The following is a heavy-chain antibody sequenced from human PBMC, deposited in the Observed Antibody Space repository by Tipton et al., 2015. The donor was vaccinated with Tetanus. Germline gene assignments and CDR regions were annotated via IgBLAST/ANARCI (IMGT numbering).Heavy chain of an antibody. V-gene: IGHV1-8*01. J-gene: IGHJ4*02. D-gene: IGHD1-26*01. Sequence: QSGAGVKKPGASVKVSCKTSGYTFTSYDINWVRQATGQGLEWMGWMKPNSGSTGYAQKFRGRVTMTRDTSINTAYMELSGLRSXXXXVYFCATXGGAYXRSHXXXGQGTHVTVSS. CDR3: ATXGGAYXRSHXX. CDR2: MKPNSGST. CDR1: GYTFTSYD.